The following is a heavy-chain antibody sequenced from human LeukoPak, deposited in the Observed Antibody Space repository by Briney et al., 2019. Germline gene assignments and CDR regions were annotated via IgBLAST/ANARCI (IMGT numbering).Heavy chain of an antibody. CDR3: ATKMATKGSFEY. D-gene: IGHD5-24*01. CDR1: GFTFGTYN. CDR2: VSFSSSTI. J-gene: IGHJ4*02. Sequence: GGSLRLSCAASGFTFGTYNMNWVRQAPGKGLEWVSYVSFSSSTIHYADSVKGRFTISRDNAKNSLYLQMNSLRDEDTAVYYCATKMATKGSFEYWGQGTLVTVSS. V-gene: IGHV3-48*02.